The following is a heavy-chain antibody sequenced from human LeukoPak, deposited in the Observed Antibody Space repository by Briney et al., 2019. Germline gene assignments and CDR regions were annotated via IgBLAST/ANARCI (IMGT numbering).Heavy chain of an antibody. CDR1: GASFSGYY. V-gene: IGHV4-34*01. CDR3: ARGRRYDTGGYKTFGWYFDL. J-gene: IGHJ2*01. D-gene: IGHD2-8*02. Sequence: PSETLSLTCTIYGASFSGYYWSWTRQPPGKGLEWLGEINHSGSTNYNPSLKSRVTISIDTSKNQFSLKLNSVTAADTAVYYCARGRRYDTGGYKTFGWYFDLWGRGTLVIVSS. CDR2: INHSGST.